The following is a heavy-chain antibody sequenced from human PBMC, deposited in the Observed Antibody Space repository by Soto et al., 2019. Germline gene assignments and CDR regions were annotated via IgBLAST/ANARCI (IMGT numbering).Heavy chain of an antibody. Sequence: QLQLQESGPGLVKPSETLSLTCTVSGGSISSSSYYWGWIRQPPGKGLEWIGSIYYSGSTYYNPSLKSRVTISVDTSKNQFSLKLSSVTAADTAVYYCARPFYYDSSVQTLEDYWGQGTLVTVSS. J-gene: IGHJ4*02. CDR1: GGSISSSSYY. CDR2: IYYSGST. D-gene: IGHD3-22*01. V-gene: IGHV4-39*01. CDR3: ARPFYYDSSVQTLEDY.